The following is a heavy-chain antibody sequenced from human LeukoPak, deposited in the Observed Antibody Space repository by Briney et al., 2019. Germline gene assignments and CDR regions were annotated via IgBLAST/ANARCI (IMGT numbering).Heavy chain of an antibody. D-gene: IGHD3-10*01. V-gene: IGHV3-21*01. CDR3: ATSYGSGSYYGHYYYGMDV. Sequence: GGSLRLSCAASTFTFSDYSMNWVRQAPGKGLEWVSSISSSSTNIFYADSVRGRFTISRDNAKKSLYLQMNSLRAEDTAVYYCATSYGSGSYYGHYYYGMDVWGQGTTVIVSS. CDR1: TFTFSDYS. J-gene: IGHJ6*02. CDR2: ISSSSTNI.